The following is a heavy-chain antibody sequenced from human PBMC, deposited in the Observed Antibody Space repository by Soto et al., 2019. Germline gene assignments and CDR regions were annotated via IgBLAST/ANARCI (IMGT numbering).Heavy chain of an antibody. CDR3: ARDAAAGLNDY. D-gene: IGHD6-13*01. J-gene: IGHJ4*02. CDR2: ISAYNGDT. CDR1: GYTFTSYG. Sequence: ASVKVSCKASGYTFTSYGISWARQAPGQGLEWMGWISAYNGDTKYAQKFQGRVTMTTDTSTSTAYMEVRSLRSDDTAVYYCARDAAAGLNDYWGQGTLVTVSS. V-gene: IGHV1-18*01.